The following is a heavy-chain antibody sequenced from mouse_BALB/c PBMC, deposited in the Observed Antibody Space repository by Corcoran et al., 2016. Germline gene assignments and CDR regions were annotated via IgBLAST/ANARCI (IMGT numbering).Heavy chain of an antibody. Sequence: QIQLVQSGPELKKPGETVKISCKASGYTFTNYGMNWVKQAPGKGLKWMGWINTYTGEPTYADDFKGRFAFSLETSASTADLQINNLKNEDTATDFCAREPLAMDYWGQGTSVTVSS. CDR2: INTYTGEP. V-gene: IGHV9-3-1*01. J-gene: IGHJ4*01. CDR1: GYTFTNYG. CDR3: AREPLAMDY.